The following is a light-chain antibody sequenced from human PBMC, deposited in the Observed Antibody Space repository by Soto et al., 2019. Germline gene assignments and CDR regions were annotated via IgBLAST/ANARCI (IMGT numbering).Light chain of an antibody. CDR2: GAS. Sequence: EIVLTQSPGTLSLSPGERATLSCRASQSVSSSDLAWYQQKPGKAPRLLIYGASSRATGIPDRFSGSGSGTAFTLTISRLEPEDFAVYYCPQYGSSPYTFGQGTELEIK. J-gene: IGKJ2*01. CDR1: QSVSSSD. CDR3: PQYGSSPYT. V-gene: IGKV3-20*01.